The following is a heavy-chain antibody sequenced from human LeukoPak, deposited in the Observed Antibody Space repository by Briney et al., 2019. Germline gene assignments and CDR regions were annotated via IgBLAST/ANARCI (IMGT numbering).Heavy chain of an antibody. CDR1: GFTFSNNA. Sequence: PGGSLRLSCAASGFTFSNNAMSWVRQAPGKGLQWVSVISGGGRTTEYADSVKGRFTVSRDNSVNTLSLHMDSLRVEDTAIYYCAKNVVFTRYFDSWGQGTLVTVSS. V-gene: IGHV3-23*01. J-gene: IGHJ4*02. D-gene: IGHD2-21*01. CDR3: AKNVVFTRYFDS. CDR2: ISGGGRTT.